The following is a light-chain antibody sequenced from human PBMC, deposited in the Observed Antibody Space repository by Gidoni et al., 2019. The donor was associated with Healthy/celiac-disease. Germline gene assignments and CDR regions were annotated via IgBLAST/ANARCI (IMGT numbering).Light chain of an antibody. J-gene: IGLJ2*01. V-gene: IGLV1-36*01. CDR3: AAWDDGLNGPV. CDR1: SSNIGNNA. CDR2: YDD. Sequence: QSVLTQPPSVSEAPRQRVTISCSGSSSNIGNNAVNWYQQHPGKAPKLLIYYDDLLPAGVSDRFSGSKAGTSASLAISGLQSEDEADYYCAAWDDGLNGPVFGGGTKLTVL.